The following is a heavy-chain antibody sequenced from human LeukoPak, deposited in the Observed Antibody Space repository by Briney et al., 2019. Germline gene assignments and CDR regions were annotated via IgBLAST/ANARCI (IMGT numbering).Heavy chain of an antibody. J-gene: IGHJ4*02. CDR1: GGSISSYY. CDR3: AREGVALYSGSYNFDY. CDR2: IYTSGST. Sequence: PSETLSLTCTVSGGSISSYYWGWIRQPAGKGLEWIGRIYTSGSTNYNPSLRSRVTMSVDTSKNQFSLKLSSVTAADTAVYYCAREGVALYSGSYNFDYWGQGTLVTVSS. D-gene: IGHD1-26*01. V-gene: IGHV4-4*07.